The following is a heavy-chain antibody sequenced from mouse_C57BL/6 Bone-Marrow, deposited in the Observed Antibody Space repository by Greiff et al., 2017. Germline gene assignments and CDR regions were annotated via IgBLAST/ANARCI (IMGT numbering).Heavy chain of an antibody. J-gene: IGHJ4*01. Sequence: EVKLMESGGGLVQPGGSMKLSCVASGFTFSNYWMNWVRQSPEKGLEWVAQIRLKSDNYATHYAESVKGRFTISRDDSKSSVYLQMNNLRAEDTGIYYCTGRYLVLRRGAMDYWGQGTSVTVSS. CDR1: GFTFSNYW. D-gene: IGHD1-1*01. CDR3: TGRYLVLRRGAMDY. V-gene: IGHV6-3*01. CDR2: IRLKSDNYAT.